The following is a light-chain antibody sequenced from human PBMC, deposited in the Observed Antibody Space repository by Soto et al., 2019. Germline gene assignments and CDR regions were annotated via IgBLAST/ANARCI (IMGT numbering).Light chain of an antibody. CDR3: HQYNSYPRT. CDR2: KAS. V-gene: IGKV1-5*03. Sequence: DTQMTQSPSILSASVGDRVTITCRASQTIYSWLAWYQQKPGQAPRLLIHKASTVETGVPSRFSGSGYGSEFTLIISSLQPDDSATYYCHQYNSYPRTFGQGTRWISN. CDR1: QTIYSW. J-gene: IGKJ1*01.